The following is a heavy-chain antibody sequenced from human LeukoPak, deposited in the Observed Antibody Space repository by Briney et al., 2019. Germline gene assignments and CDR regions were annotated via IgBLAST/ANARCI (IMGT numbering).Heavy chain of an antibody. CDR3: AMVSSSWDNWFDP. CDR1: GGSFSGYY. V-gene: IGHV4-34*01. J-gene: IGHJ5*02. D-gene: IGHD6-13*01. Sequence: SETLSLTCAVYGGSFSGYYWSWIRQPPGKGLEWIGEINHSGSINYNPSLKSRVTISVDTSKNQFSLKLSSVTAADTAVYYCAMVSSSWDNWFDPWGQGTLVTVSS. CDR2: INHSGSI.